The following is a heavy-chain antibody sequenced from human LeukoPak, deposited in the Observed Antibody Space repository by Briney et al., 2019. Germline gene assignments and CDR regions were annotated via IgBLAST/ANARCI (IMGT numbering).Heavy chain of an antibody. J-gene: IGHJ4*02. Sequence: GASLRFSCAASGFTFSSYAMSWVRQAPGKGLEWVSAISGSGGSTYYADSVKGRFTISRDNSKNTLYLQMNSLRAEDTAVYYCAKARIYSGYDYALFDYWGQGTLVTVSS. D-gene: IGHD5-12*01. CDR2: ISGSGGST. V-gene: IGHV3-23*01. CDR1: GFTFSSYA. CDR3: AKARIYSGYDYALFDY.